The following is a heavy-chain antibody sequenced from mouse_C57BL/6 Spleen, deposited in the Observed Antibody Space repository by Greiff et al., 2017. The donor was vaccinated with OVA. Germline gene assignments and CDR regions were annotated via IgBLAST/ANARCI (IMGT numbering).Heavy chain of an antibody. CDR3: AREGPLYYYAMDY. Sequence: DVKLQESGPGLVKPSQTVFLTCTVTGISITTGNYRWSWIRQFPGNKLEWIGYIYYSGTITYNPSLTSRTTITRDTPKNQFFLEMNSLTAEDTATYYCAREGPLYYYAMDYWGQGTSVTVSS. CDR2: IYYSGTI. CDR1: GISITTGNYR. V-gene: IGHV3-5*01. J-gene: IGHJ4*01.